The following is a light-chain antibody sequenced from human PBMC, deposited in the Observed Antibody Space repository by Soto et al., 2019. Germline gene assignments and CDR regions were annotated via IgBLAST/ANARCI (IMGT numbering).Light chain of an antibody. CDR1: SSDVGSYNL. Sequence: QSALTQPASVSGSPGQSITISCTGTSSDVGSYNLVSWYQQHPGKAPKLMIYEGSKRPSGVSNRFSGSKSGNTASLTISGLQAEDEADYYCCSYAGSTPVVGTGTKVTVL. CDR3: CSYAGSTPV. V-gene: IGLV2-23*01. CDR2: EGS. J-gene: IGLJ1*01.